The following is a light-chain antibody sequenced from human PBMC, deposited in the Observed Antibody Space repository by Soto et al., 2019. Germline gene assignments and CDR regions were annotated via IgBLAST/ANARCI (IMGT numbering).Light chain of an antibody. CDR1: QSVSSAY. V-gene: IGKV3-20*01. Sequence: EIVLTQSPGTLSLSPGERATLSCRASQSVSSAYLAWYQHKPGQPPTLLIYGASSRVTGIPDRCSGSGSGTDFTRPSSRLEPEDFAVYYCQQYGSSSTWTFGQGTKVEIK. J-gene: IGKJ1*01. CDR2: GAS. CDR3: QQYGSSSTWT.